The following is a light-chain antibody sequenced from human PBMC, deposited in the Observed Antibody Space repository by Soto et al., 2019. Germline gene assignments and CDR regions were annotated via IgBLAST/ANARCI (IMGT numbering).Light chain of an antibody. CDR3: QHYDSLRWT. CDR1: QSIGNY. V-gene: IGKV3-20*01. J-gene: IGKJ1*01. CDR2: GAS. Sequence: EIVLMQSPGTLSLSPGEGATLSCRASQSIGNYLAWYQQKPGQAPRLLIYGASSRATDIPDRFSGSGSGTDFTLTISRLEPEDFAVYYCQHYDSLRWTFGLGTKVDIK.